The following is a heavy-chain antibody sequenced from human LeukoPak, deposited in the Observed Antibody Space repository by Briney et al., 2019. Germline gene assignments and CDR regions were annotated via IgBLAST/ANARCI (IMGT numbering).Heavy chain of an antibody. D-gene: IGHD4-17*01. CDR3: ARGGPTVTNEFDY. J-gene: IGHJ4*02. CDR2: IYYIGST. Sequence: SETLSLTCTVSGGSISIYYWSWIRHPPGKGLEWIGYIYYIGSTNYNPSLKSRVTISVDTSKNQFSLMLSSVTAADTAVYYCARGGPTVTNEFDYWGQGALVTVSS. V-gene: IGHV4-59*01. CDR1: GGSISIYY.